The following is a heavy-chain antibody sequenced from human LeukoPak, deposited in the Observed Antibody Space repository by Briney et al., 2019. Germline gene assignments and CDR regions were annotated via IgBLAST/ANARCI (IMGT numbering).Heavy chain of an antibody. Sequence: SETLSLTCAVSGYSIRSGYYWAWIRQPPGKGLEWIGSLHHTSSTYYNPSLKSRVTMSVDKSNNKFSLKLSSVTAADTALYYCARDRESSPWELLLDYWGQGIMVTVSS. CDR3: ARDRESSPWELLLDY. CDR2: LHHTSST. V-gene: IGHV4-38-2*02. J-gene: IGHJ4*02. CDR1: GYSIRSGYY. D-gene: IGHD1-26*01.